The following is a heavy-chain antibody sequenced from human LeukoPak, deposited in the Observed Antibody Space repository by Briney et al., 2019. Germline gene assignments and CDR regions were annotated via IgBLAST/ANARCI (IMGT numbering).Heavy chain of an antibody. CDR2: IYTSGST. CDR1: GGSISSGSYY. CDR3: ARAPLLTGYFDFDY. Sequence: SETLSLTCTVSGGSISSGSYYWSWIRQPAGKGLEWIGRIYTSGSTNYNPSLKSRVTISVDTSKNQFSLKLSSVTAADTAVYYCARAPLLTGYFDFDYWGRGTLVTVSS. V-gene: IGHV4-61*02. D-gene: IGHD3-9*01. J-gene: IGHJ4*02.